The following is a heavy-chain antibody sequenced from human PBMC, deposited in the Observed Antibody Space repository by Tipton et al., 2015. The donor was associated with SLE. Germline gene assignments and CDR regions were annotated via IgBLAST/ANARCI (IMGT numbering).Heavy chain of an antibody. CDR2: IWYDGSNI. J-gene: IGHJ1*01. V-gene: IGHV3-33*01. CDR3: ASAQDRGFQH. CDR1: GFTFSSYG. Sequence: SGFTFSSYGMHWVRQAPGKGPEWVAVIWYDGSNIYYADSVKGRFTISGDNSKNTLHLQMNSLRAEDTAVYYCASAQDRGFQHWGQGTLVTVSS.